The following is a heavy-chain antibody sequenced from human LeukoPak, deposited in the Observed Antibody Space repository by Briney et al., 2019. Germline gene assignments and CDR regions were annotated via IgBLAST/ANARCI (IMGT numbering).Heavy chain of an antibody. D-gene: IGHD6-19*01. CDR2: ISSSSSYI. CDR3: ARGLAVAGSSWFDP. J-gene: IGHJ5*02. Sequence: GGSLRLSCAASGFTFSSYSMNWVRQAPGKGLEWVSSISSSSSYIYYADSVKGRFTISRDNAKNSLYLQMNSLRAEDTAVYYCARGLAVAGSSWFDPWGQGTLVSVSS. V-gene: IGHV3-21*01. CDR1: GFTFSSYS.